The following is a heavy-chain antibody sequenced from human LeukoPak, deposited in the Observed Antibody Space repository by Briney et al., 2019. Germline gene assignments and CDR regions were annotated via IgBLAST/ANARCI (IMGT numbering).Heavy chain of an antibody. V-gene: IGHV3-33*08. CDR3: ARDPLGYYDSSGYYGDAFDI. Sequence: QPGRSLRLSCAASGFTFSSYGMHWVRQAPGKGLEWVAVIWYGGSNKYYADSVKGRFTISRDNSKNTLYLQMNSLRAEDTAVYYCARDPLGYYDSSGYYGDAFDIWGQGTMVTVSS. D-gene: IGHD3-22*01. CDR2: IWYGGSNK. CDR1: GFTFSSYG. J-gene: IGHJ3*02.